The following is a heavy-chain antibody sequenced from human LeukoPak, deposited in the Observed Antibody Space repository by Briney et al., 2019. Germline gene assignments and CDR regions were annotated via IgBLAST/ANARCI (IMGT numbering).Heavy chain of an antibody. CDR1: GFTFSSYG. CDR2: IRYDGSNK. D-gene: IGHD1-26*01. Sequence: GGSLRLSCAASGFTFSSYGMHWVRQAPGKGLEWVAFIRYDGSNKYYADSVKGRFTISRDNSKNTLYLQMNSLRAEDTAVYYCAKDWPSVSGSYPNDYFDYWGQGTLVTVSS. V-gene: IGHV3-30*02. J-gene: IGHJ4*02. CDR3: AKDWPSVSGSYPNDYFDY.